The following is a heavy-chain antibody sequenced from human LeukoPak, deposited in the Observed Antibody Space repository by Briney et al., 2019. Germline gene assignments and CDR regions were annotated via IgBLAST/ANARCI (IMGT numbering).Heavy chain of an antibody. Sequence: GGSLRLSRAASGFTFSSYWMHWVRQAPGKGLVWVSRINTDGSSTSYADSVKGRFTISRDNAKNTLYLQMNSLRAEDTAVYYCARGYDSSGYYTDWGQGTLVTVSS. J-gene: IGHJ4*02. CDR1: GFTFSSYW. CDR2: INTDGSST. CDR3: ARGYDSSGYYTD. V-gene: IGHV3-74*01. D-gene: IGHD3-22*01.